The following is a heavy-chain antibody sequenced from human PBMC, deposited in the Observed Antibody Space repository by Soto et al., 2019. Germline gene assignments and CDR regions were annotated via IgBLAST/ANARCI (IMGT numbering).Heavy chain of an antibody. CDR3: AKGESNYDVLTACMEV. Sequence: PGGSLRLSCAASGFMFSSYAMSWVRQASGKGLEWVSSISGSAGTTYHADSVKGRFTISRDNSKNMVYLQMNSLRAEDTAVYYCAKGESNYDVLTACMEVWGQGTTVTVSS. V-gene: IGHV3-23*01. CDR1: GFMFSSYA. D-gene: IGHD3-9*01. CDR2: ISGSAGTT. J-gene: IGHJ6*02.